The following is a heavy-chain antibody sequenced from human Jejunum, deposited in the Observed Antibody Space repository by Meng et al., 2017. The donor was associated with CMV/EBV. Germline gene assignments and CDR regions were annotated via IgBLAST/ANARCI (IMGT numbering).Heavy chain of an antibody. V-gene: IGHV4-4*07. Sequence: QVQVQESGPGLGDPSATLSLTCTVSGGSINNYYWSWIRQSAGKGLEWIGRFYSSDTYNYHPSLNSRVTMSLDTSKKQFSLILSSVTAADTARYYCARGPGASTREGFDHWGLGTLVTVSS. J-gene: IGHJ4*02. CDR1: GGSINNYY. CDR3: ARGPGASTREGFDH. CDR2: FYSSDTY. D-gene: IGHD1-26*01.